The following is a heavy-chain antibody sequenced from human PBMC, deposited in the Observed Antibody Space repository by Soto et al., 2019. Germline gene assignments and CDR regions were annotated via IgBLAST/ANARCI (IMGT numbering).Heavy chain of an antibody. CDR1: GGSISSSNW. Sequence: QVHLQESGPGLVNPSGTLSLTCAVSGGSISSSNWWSWVRQTPAKGLEWIGEIYHTGSTSYNPSLKSRVTISIDQSKNHFSLKLTSVTAADTATYYCARAYHNYPNRGFDYWGQGTLVAVS. V-gene: IGHV4-4*02. D-gene: IGHD3-10*01. CDR3: ARAYHNYPNRGFDY. J-gene: IGHJ4*02. CDR2: IYHTGST.